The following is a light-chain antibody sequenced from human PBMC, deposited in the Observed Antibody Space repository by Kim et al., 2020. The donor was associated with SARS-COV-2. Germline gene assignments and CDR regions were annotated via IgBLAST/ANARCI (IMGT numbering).Light chain of an antibody. V-gene: IGKV1-8*01. J-gene: IGKJ1*01. CDR1: QGISSY. CDR3: QQYYSYPPT. Sequence: ASTGDTVTITCRASQGISSYLAWYQQKPGKAPKLLIYAASTLQSGVPSRVSGSGSGTDFTLTISCLQSEDFATYYCQQYYSYPPTFGQGTKVDIK. CDR2: AAS.